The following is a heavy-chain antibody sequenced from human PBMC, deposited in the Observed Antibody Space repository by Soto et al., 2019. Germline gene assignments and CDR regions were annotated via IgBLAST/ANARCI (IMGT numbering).Heavy chain of an antibody. CDR1: GFTVSSNY. CDR2: IYSGGST. Sequence: PGGSLRLSCAASGFTVSSNYMSWVRQAPGKGLEWVSVIYSGGSTFYADSVKGRFTISRDNSKNIVYLQMNRMRAEDTAVYYCAREWPHLDCWGQGTLVTVYS. CDR3: AREWPHLDC. J-gene: IGHJ4*02. V-gene: IGHV3-53*01.